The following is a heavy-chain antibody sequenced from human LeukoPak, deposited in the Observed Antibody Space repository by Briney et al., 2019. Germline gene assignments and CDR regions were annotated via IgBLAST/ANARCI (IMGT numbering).Heavy chain of an antibody. D-gene: IGHD2-15*01. CDR3: ARHRSGGSQDDAFDI. Sequence: PGGSLRLSCAASGFRFNTYWMSWVRQAPGKGLEWVANIKQDGNEKYYADSVKGRFTISRQNAKNSLFLQMNSLRAEDTAVYYCARHRSGGSQDDAFDIWGQGTMVTVSS. CDR2: IKQDGNEK. J-gene: IGHJ3*02. CDR1: GFRFNTYW. V-gene: IGHV3-7*01.